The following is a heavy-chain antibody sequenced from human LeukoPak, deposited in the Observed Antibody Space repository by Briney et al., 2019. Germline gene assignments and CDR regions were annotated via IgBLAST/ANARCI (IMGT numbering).Heavy chain of an antibody. D-gene: IGHD4-11*01. CDR1: GGSFSGYY. Sequence: PSETLSLTCAVYGGSFSGYYWSWIRQPPGKGLEWIGEINHSGSTNYNPSLKSRVTISVDTSKNQFSLKLSSVTAADTAVYYCASSLDYSSYGMDVWGQGTTVTVSS. CDR3: ASSLDYSSYGMDV. CDR2: INHSGST. V-gene: IGHV4-34*01. J-gene: IGHJ6*02.